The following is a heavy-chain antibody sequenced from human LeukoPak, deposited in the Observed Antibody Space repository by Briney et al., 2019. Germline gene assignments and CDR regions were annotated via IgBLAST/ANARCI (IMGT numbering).Heavy chain of an antibody. CDR3: ARFVGDIVIVPAGIDP. D-gene: IGHD2-2*01. J-gene: IGHJ5*02. Sequence: SETLSLTCTVSGGSISSYYGSWIRQPPGKGLEWIGSIYYSGSTNYNPSLKRRVTISVDTSKNQFSLNLSPVTGADTAVYYCARFVGDIVIVPAGIDPWGQGTLVTVSS. CDR1: GGSISSYY. CDR2: IYYSGST. V-gene: IGHV4-59*01.